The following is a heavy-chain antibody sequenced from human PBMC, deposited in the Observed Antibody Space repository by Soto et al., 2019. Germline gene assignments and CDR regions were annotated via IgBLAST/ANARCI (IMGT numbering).Heavy chain of an antibody. CDR1: GTSVNTYC. Sequence: QVELQESGPGLVKPSETLSLTCSVYGTSVNTYCWSWIRQPPGQGLEWIGNICSTGNTKYNPSLKTRVTISIDTSKNQFSLRLTSLTAADTALYFCAREGGAPGDSFESDIWGRGSRVTVSS. CDR3: AREGGAPGDSFESDI. V-gene: IGHV4-59*02. J-gene: IGHJ4*02. D-gene: IGHD5-18*01. CDR2: ICSTGNT.